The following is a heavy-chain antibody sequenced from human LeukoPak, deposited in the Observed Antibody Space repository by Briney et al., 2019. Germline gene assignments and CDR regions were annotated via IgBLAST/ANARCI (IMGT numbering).Heavy chain of an antibody. CDR1: SGSISSYY. CDR2: IYYSGST. V-gene: IGHV4-59*01. CDR3: ARGDSSGWYGFDY. Sequence: SETLSLTCTVSSGSISSYYWSWIRQPPGKGLEWIGYIYYSGSTNYNPSLKSRVTISVDTSKNQFSLKLSSVTAADTAVYYCARGDSSGWYGFDYWGQGTLVTVSS. J-gene: IGHJ4*02. D-gene: IGHD6-19*01.